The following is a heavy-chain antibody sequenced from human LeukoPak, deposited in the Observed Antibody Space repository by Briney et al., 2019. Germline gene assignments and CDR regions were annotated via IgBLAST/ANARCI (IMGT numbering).Heavy chain of an antibody. CDR1: GFTFSSYG. Sequence: GRSLRLSCAASGFTFSSYGMPWVRQAPGKGLEWVSVIYSGGSTYYADSVKGRFTISRHNSKNTLYLQMNSLRAEDTAVYYCARGDSSSWYVFDYWGQGTLVTVSS. J-gene: IGHJ4*02. CDR3: ARGDSSSWYVFDY. V-gene: IGHV3-53*04. D-gene: IGHD6-13*01. CDR2: IYSGGST.